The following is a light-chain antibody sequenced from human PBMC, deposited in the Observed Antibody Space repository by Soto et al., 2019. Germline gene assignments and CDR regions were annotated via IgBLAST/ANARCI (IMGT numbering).Light chain of an antibody. Sequence: EIVLTQSPGTLSLSPGERATLSCRASQSVISSYLAWYQQKPGQAPRLLIYGASSRATGIPDRFSGSGSGTEFTLTISSLQSEDFAVYYCQQYNNWQTFGQGTKVDI. CDR2: GAS. CDR3: QQYNNWQT. CDR1: QSVISSY. J-gene: IGKJ1*01. V-gene: IGKV3-20*01.